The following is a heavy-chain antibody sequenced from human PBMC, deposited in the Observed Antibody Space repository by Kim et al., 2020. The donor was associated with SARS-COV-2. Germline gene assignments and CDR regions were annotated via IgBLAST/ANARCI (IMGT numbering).Heavy chain of an antibody. J-gene: IGHJ5*02. CDR1: GGTFSSYA. D-gene: IGHD2-21*02. CDR3: ARYPAGPPYCGGDCYRWFDP. CDR2: IIPILGIA. Sequence: SVKVSCKASGGTFSSYAISWVRQAPGQGLEWMGRIIPILGIANYAQKFQGRVTITADKSTSTAYMELSSLRSEDTAVYYCARYPAGPPYCGGDCYRWFDPWGQGTLVTVSS. V-gene: IGHV1-69*04.